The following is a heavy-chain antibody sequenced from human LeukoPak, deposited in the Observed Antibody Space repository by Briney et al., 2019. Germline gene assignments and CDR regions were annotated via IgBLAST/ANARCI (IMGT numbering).Heavy chain of an antibody. CDR3: ARDSTWRLDY. CDR1: GFTFSSYA. Sequence: GGSLRLSCSASGFTFSSYAMHWVRQAPGKGLEYVSAISSNGGSTYYADSVKGRFTISRDNSKNTLYLQMSSLRADDTAVYFCARDSTWRLDYWGQGTLITVSS. J-gene: IGHJ4*02. CDR2: ISSNGGST. V-gene: IGHV3-64D*06. D-gene: IGHD5-12*01.